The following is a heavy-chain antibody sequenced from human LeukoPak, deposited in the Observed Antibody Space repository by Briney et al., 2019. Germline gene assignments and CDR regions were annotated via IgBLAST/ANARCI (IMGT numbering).Heavy chain of an antibody. CDR1: GFTFSNYS. CDR3: ARLGAYYFDSGNDDY. CDR2: ISTSSSYI. J-gene: IGHJ4*02. V-gene: IGHV3-21*06. Sequence: PGGSLRLSCAASGFTFSNYSMNWVRQAPGKGLEWVSSISTSSSYIYYADSLKSRFTISRDNAKNSLYLQMNSLRAEDTAVYYCARLGAYYFDSGNDDYWGQGTLVTVSS. D-gene: IGHD3-10*01.